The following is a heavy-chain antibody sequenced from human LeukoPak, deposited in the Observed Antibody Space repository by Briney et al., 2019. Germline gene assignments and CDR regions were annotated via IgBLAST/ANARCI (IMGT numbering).Heavy chain of an antibody. CDR1: GFIFSSYG. CDR3: ARGRIVGATTNWFDP. D-gene: IGHD1-26*01. CDR2: IRNDGTNK. Sequence: QPGGSLRLSCAASGFIFSSYGMHWVRQAPGKGLEWVAFIRNDGTNKYYADSVKGRLTISRDNSKNTVYVQMNSLRVEDTAVYYCARGRIVGATTNWFDPWGQGTLVTVSS. J-gene: IGHJ5*02. V-gene: IGHV3-30*02.